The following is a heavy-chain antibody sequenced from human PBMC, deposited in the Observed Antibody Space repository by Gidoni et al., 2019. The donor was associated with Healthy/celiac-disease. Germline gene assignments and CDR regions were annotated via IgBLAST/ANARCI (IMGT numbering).Heavy chain of an antibody. V-gene: IGHV1-18*01. J-gene: IGHJ6*02. D-gene: IGHD3-3*01. Sequence: QVQLVQSGAEVKKPGASVKVSCKVSGYTFTSYGISWVRQAPGQGLEWMGWISAYNGNTNYAQKLQGRVTMTTDTSTSTAYMELRSLRSDDTAVYYCAREASDYDFWSGYYYYYGMDVWGQGTTVTVSS. CDR1: GYTFTSYG. CDR2: ISAYNGNT. CDR3: AREASDYDFWSGYYYYYGMDV.